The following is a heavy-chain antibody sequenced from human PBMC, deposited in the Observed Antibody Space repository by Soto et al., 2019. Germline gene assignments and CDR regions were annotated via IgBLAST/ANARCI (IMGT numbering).Heavy chain of an antibody. CDR2: IKRKTDGGTT. Sequence: PGGSLRLSCAASGFTVSNVWMTWVRQTAGKGLEWVGHIKRKTDGGTTEYAAPVKGRFTISRDDSKNTLYLQMKSLKTEDTAVYYCATEVIYCDTSRYWSLVGATLDIWGQGTMV. D-gene: IGHD3-22*01. V-gene: IGHV3-15*01. J-gene: IGHJ3*02. CDR1: GFTVSNVW. CDR3: ATEVIYCDTSRYWSLVGATLDI.